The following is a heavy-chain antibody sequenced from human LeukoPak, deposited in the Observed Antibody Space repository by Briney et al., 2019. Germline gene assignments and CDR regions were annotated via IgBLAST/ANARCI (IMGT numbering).Heavy chain of an antibody. CDR3: ASTGDGYNKDY. CDR1: GGTFSSYA. Sequence: GASVKVSCKASGGTFSSYAISWVRQALGQGLEWMGRIIPIFGTANYAQKFQGRVTITTDESTSTAYMELSSLRSEDTAVYYCASTGDGYNKDYWGQGTLVTVSS. V-gene: IGHV1-69*05. D-gene: IGHD5-24*01. J-gene: IGHJ4*02. CDR2: IIPIFGTA.